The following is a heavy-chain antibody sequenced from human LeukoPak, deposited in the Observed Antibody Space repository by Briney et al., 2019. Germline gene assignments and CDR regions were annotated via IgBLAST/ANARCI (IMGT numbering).Heavy chain of an antibody. CDR1: GGSISSSSAY. Sequence: TSETLSLTCTVSGGSISSSSAYWGWIRQPPGKGLEWIGSIYYSKNTYYNPSLKSRVTISADTSKNQFSLRLDSVSAADTAVYYCASPRGFGYGYFDHWGQGSLVTVSS. V-gene: IGHV4-39*01. CDR3: ASPRGFGYGYFDH. CDR2: IYYSKNT. J-gene: IGHJ4*02. D-gene: IGHD5-18*01.